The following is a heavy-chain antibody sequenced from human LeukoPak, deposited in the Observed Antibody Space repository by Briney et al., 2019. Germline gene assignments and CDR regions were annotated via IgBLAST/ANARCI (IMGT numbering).Heavy chain of an antibody. D-gene: IGHD2-2*01. Sequence: PSETLSLTCTVSGGSISTYYWSWIRQPPGKGLEWIGYIYYSGSTNYNPSLKSRVTISVDTSKNQFSLKLSSVTAADTAVYYCARAAQYCSSTSCNWFAPWGQGTLVTVSS. CDR3: ARAAQYCSSTSCNWFAP. CDR1: GGSISTYY. V-gene: IGHV4-59*01. CDR2: IYYSGST. J-gene: IGHJ5*02.